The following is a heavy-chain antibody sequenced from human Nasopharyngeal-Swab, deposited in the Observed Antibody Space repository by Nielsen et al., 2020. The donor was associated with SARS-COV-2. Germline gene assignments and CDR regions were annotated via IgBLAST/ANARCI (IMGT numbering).Heavy chain of an antibody. CDR3: AREDIAARRGSFDY. J-gene: IGHJ4*02. CDR1: GFTFSSYG. Sequence: GGSLRLSCAASGFTFSSYGMHWVRQAPGKGLEWVAVIWYDGSNKYYADSVKGRFTISRDNSKNTLYLQMNSLRAEDTAVYYCAREDIAARRGSFDYWSQGTLVTVSS. CDR2: IWYDGSNK. D-gene: IGHD6-6*01. V-gene: IGHV3-33*01.